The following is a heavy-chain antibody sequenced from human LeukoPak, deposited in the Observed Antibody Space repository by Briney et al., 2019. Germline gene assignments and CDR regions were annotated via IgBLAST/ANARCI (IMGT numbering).Heavy chain of an antibody. CDR2: FYYSGGT. CDR3: ARERDHPRGGYSANGMVV. J-gene: IGHJ6*01. Sequence: SETLSLTCTVSGGSISSYYWNWIRQPPGKGPEWIGYFYYSGGTNYNPSLKSRVTISADTSKNQFSLKLSSVTAADTAVYYCARERDHPRGGYSANGMVVWGQGSTVTVSS. V-gene: IGHV4-59*01. CDR1: GGSISSYY. D-gene: IGHD3-16*01.